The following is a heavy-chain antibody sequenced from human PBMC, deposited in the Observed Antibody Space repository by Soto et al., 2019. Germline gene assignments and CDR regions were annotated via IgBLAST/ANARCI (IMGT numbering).Heavy chain of an antibody. J-gene: IGHJ5*02. D-gene: IGHD5-18*01. CDR2: ITGRGGST. CDR1: GFTFGTYA. Sequence: TGGSLRLSCAASGFTFGTYAMNSVRQAPGKGLECVSGITGRGGSTAYADSVKGRFTIYRDNSENTLYLQMNSLRGDDTAVYYCAKDRSVDTRDWFDPWGQGTLVTVSS. V-gene: IGHV3-23*01. CDR3: AKDRSVDTRDWFDP.